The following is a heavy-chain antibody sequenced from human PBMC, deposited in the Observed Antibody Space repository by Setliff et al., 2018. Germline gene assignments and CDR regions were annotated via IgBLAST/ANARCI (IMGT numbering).Heavy chain of an antibody. CDR3: ARGRLRGDLLHYYYYYMDV. Sequence: PSETLSLTCTVSGGSITSYYWSWIRQPVGKGLEWIGRIYANGNTNYNSSLKSRVTMSVDTSKNQFSLRLSSVTAADTAVYYCARGRLRGDLLHYYYYYMDVWGKGTTVTVSS. CDR2: IYANGNT. J-gene: IGHJ6*03. V-gene: IGHV4-4*07. CDR1: GGSITSYY. D-gene: IGHD3-22*01.